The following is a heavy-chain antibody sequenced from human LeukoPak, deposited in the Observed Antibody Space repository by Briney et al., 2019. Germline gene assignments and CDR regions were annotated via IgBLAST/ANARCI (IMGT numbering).Heavy chain of an antibody. V-gene: IGHV4-59*01. D-gene: IGHD3-10*01. CDR3: ARESSVTMVRGVIIPSTGWFDP. Sequence: PSETLSLTCTVSGGSISSYYWNWIRQPPGKGLEGIGYIYYSGSTNYNPSLKSRVTISVDTSKNQFSLKLSSVTAADTAVYYCARESSVTMVRGVIIPSTGWFDPWGQGTLVTVSS. J-gene: IGHJ5*02. CDR1: GGSISSYY. CDR2: IYYSGST.